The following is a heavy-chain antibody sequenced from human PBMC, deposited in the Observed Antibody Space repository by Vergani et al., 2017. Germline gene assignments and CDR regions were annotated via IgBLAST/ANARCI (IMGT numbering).Heavy chain of an antibody. CDR3: ARVVVVPAAIHYYYYYYMDV. CDR2: IYYSGST. Sequence: QVQLQESGPGLVKPSQTLSLTCTVSGGSISSGDYYWSWIRQPPGKGLEWIGYIYYSGSTNYNPSLKSRVTISVDTSKNQFSLKLSSVTAADTAVYYCARVVVVPAAIHYYYYYYMDVWGKGTTVTVSS. CDR1: GGSISSGDYY. V-gene: IGHV4-61*08. J-gene: IGHJ6*03. D-gene: IGHD2-2*01.